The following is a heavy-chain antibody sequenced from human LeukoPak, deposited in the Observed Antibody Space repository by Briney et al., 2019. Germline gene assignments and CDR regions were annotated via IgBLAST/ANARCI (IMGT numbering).Heavy chain of an antibody. D-gene: IGHD5-12*01. J-gene: IGHJ4*02. Sequence: GGSLRLSCAASGFTFSSYSMNWVRQAPGKGLEWVAVISYDGSNKYYADSVKGRFTISRDNSKNTVYLQLNSLRADDTAIYYCAKDTDDYLLDWGQGTLVTVSS. V-gene: IGHV3-30*18. CDR1: GFTFSSYS. CDR2: ISYDGSNK. CDR3: AKDTDDYLLD.